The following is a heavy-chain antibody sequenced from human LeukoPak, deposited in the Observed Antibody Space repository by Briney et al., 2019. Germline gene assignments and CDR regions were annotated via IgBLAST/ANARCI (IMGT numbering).Heavy chain of an antibody. D-gene: IGHD3-22*01. CDR1: GYTFTGYY. CDR3: AREGIRTMIVVVISEGYYFDY. CDR2: INPSGGST. V-gene: IGHV1-46*01. Sequence: ASVKVSCKASGYTFTGYYMHWVRQAPGQGLEWMGWINPSGGSTSYAQKFQGRVTMTRDTSTSTVYMELSSLRSEDTAVYYCAREGIRTMIVVVISEGYYFDYWGQGTLVTVSS. J-gene: IGHJ4*02.